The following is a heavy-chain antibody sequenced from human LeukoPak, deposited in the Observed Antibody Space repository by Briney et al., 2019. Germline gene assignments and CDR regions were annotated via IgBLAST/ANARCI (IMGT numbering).Heavy chain of an antibody. CDR3: ARGRGSSWYRDFQH. CDR2: INHSGST. CDR1: GGSFSGYY. D-gene: IGHD6-13*01. Sequence: SETLSLTCAVYGGSFSGYYWSWIRQPPGKGPEWIGEINHSGSTNYNPSLKSRVTISVDTSKNQFSLKLSSVTAADTAVYYCARGRGSSWYRDFQHWGQGTLVTVSS. V-gene: IGHV4-34*01. J-gene: IGHJ1*01.